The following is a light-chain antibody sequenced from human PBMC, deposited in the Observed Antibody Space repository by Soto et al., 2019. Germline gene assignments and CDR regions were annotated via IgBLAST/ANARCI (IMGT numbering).Light chain of an antibody. CDR1: QTIDSW. V-gene: IGKV1-5*03. J-gene: IGKJ1*01. CDR2: KAS. Sequence: DIQITQSPSTLSASVGDRVTITWRASQTIDSWLAWYQQRPGKAPNLLIYKASTLASGVPSRFSGSGSGTEFTLTINSLQPDDFAIYYCQQYNSYSPTFGQGTKVDIK. CDR3: QQYNSYSPT.